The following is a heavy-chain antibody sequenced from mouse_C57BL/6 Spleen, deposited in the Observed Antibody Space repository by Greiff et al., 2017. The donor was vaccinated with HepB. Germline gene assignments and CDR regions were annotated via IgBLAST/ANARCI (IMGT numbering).Heavy chain of an antibody. CDR2: IDPSDSYT. CDR3: ARSGYYGSSSQAWFAY. J-gene: IGHJ3*01. Sequence: QVQLQQSGAELVKPGASVKLSCKASGYTFTSYWMQWVKQRPGQGLEWIGEIDPSDSYTNYNQKFKGKATLTVDTSSSTAYMQLSSLTSEDSAVYYCARSGYYGSSSQAWFAYWGQGTLVTVSA. D-gene: IGHD1-1*01. CDR1: GYTFTSYW. V-gene: IGHV1-50*01.